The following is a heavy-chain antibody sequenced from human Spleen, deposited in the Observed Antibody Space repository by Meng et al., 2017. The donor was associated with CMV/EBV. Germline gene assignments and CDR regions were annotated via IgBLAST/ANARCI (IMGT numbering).Heavy chain of an antibody. CDR3: ARDLPTYNYDTSAFPFDY. CDR1: GYTFTGYY. V-gene: IGHV1-2*02. D-gene: IGHD3-22*01. J-gene: IGHJ4*02. CDR2: INPKSGGT. Sequence: ASVKVSCKASGYTFTGYYMHWVRQAPGQGLEWMGWINPKSGGTNYAQKFQGRVTMTRDTSTSTAYMELSRLRSDDTAVYYCARDLPTYNYDTSAFPFDYWGQGTLVTVSS.